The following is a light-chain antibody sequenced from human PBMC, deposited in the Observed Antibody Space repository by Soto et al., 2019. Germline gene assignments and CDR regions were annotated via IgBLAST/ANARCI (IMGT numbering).Light chain of an antibody. CDR2: GAS. V-gene: IGKV3-15*01. J-gene: IGKJ4*01. Sequence: EIVMTQSPATLSVSPRERATLSCRASQSVSSDLAWYQQKPGQAPRLLIYGASTRATGIPARFSDSGSATEFTLTISGLQSEDFAIFYCQQYNDWPLTFGGGTKVEIK. CDR1: QSVSSD. CDR3: QQYNDWPLT.